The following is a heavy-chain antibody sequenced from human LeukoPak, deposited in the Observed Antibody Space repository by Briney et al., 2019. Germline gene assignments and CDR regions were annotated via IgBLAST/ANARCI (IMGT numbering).Heavy chain of an antibody. D-gene: IGHD1-26*01. CDR2: ISNGGGNT. J-gene: IGHJ4*02. CDR3: AKGQISSGELLRFDS. V-gene: IGHV3-23*01. CDR1: GFTFSSYA. Sequence: GGSLRLSCAASGFTFSSYAMSWIRQAPGKGLEWVSTISNGGGNTNFADSVKGRFTISRDNSKNTLYLQMNSLRAEDTAVYYCAKGQISSGELLRFDSWGQGTLVTVSS.